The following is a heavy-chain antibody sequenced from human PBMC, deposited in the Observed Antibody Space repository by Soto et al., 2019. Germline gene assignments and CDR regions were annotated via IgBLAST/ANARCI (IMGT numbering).Heavy chain of an antibody. Sequence: PGGSLRLSCAASGFTFDDYAMHWVRQAPGKGLEWVSGITWNTYDIGYADSVKGRFTISRDNARNSLYLQMSSLRAEDTALYYCVKNKNLDEYTNPLFDYWGQGTLVTVSS. V-gene: IGHV3-9*01. CDR1: GFTFDDYA. CDR2: ITWNTYDI. D-gene: IGHD1-1*01. J-gene: IGHJ4*02. CDR3: VKNKNLDEYTNPLFDY.